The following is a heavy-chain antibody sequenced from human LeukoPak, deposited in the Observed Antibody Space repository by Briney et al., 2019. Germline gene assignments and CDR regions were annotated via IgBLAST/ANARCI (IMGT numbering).Heavy chain of an antibody. CDR1: GYTFTGYY. J-gene: IGHJ4*02. V-gene: IGHV1-2*02. CDR2: INPKNGGT. CDR3: ARALQSLVPYYFDY. Sequence: ASVKVSCKASGYTFTGYYFHWVRQAPGQGPEWMGWINPKNGGTNSAQKFQGRVTMTRDTSINTAYMDLSSLTSDDTAVYYCARALQSLVPYYFDYWGQGTLVTVSS. D-gene: IGHD6-19*01.